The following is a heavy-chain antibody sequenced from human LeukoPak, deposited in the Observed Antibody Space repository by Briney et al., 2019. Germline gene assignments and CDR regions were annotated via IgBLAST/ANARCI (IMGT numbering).Heavy chain of an antibody. Sequence: SETLSLTCTVSGGSISGYYWSWIRQFAGKGLGWIGRIYTSGTTNCNPSLKSRVTMSVDTSKNQFSLKLSSVTAADTAVYYCARVTYSSSSISLDAFDIWGQGTMVTVSS. J-gene: IGHJ3*02. V-gene: IGHV4-4*07. CDR3: ARVTYSSSSISLDAFDI. CDR1: GGSISGYY. D-gene: IGHD6-6*01. CDR2: IYTSGTT.